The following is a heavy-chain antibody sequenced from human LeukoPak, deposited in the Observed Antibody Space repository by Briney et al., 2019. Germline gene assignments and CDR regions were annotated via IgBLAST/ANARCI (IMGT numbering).Heavy chain of an antibody. CDR1: VGPFHRGDYQ. CDR3: ARPYYYDSRIDP. D-gene: IGHD3-22*01. CDR2: TYYYGST. V-gene: IGHV4-30-4*02. J-gene: IGHJ5*02. Sequence: SDTQSLPCTVWVGPFHRGDYQGSSIRQPPGKGLERIGCTYYYGSTCYHPSLKNRVSISVDTSKNEYSLNLSSVTAADTAVYYCARPYYYDSRIDPWGQGTLVTVSS.